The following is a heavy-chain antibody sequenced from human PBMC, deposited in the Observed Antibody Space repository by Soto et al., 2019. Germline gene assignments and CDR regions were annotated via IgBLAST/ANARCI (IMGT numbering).Heavy chain of an antibody. Sequence: PGGSLRLSCAASGFTFSNAWMSWVRQAPGKGLEWVGRIKSKADDGTTDYAAPVKGRFTISRDDSKNTLYLQMNTLKTDDTAVYFCTTCPFGCIQHWGQGTLVTVSS. CDR3: TTCPFGCIQH. CDR2: IKSKADDGTT. J-gene: IGHJ1*01. V-gene: IGHV3-15*01. CDR1: GFTFSNAW. D-gene: IGHD2-15*01.